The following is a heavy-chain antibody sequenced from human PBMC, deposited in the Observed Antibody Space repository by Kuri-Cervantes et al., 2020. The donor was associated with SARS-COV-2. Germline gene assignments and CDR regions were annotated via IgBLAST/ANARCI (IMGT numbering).Heavy chain of an antibody. CDR1: GFTFSSHA. Sequence: GGSLRLSCAASGFTFSSHAMHWVRQAPGKGLEWVAIISNDGSNKYHADSVKGRFTISRDNSKNTLYLQMNSLRAEDTAVYYCARVLPTYYYDSSGSEGAFDIWGQGTMGTVSS. J-gene: IGHJ3*02. CDR2: ISNDGSNK. CDR3: ARVLPTYYYDSSGSEGAFDI. V-gene: IGHV3-30*04. D-gene: IGHD3-22*01.